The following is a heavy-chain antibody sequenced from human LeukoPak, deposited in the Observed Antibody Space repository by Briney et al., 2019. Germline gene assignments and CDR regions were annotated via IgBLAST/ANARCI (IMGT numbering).Heavy chain of an antibody. D-gene: IGHD6-13*01. CDR3: AKGSSWYYYYYSMDV. V-gene: IGHV3-9*01. CDR2: ISWNSGSI. J-gene: IGHJ6*02. Sequence: GRSLRLSCAASGFTFDDYAMHWVRQAPGKGLEWVSGISWNSGSIGYADSVKGRFTISGDNAKNSLYLQMNSLRAEDTALYYCAKGSSWYYYYYSMDVWGQGTTVTVSS. CDR1: GFTFDDYA.